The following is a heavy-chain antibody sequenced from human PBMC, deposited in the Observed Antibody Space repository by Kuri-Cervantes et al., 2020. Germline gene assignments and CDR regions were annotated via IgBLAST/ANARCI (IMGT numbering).Heavy chain of an antibody. D-gene: IGHD4-17*01. CDR1: GYTFTDYY. V-gene: IGHV1-2*02. CDR2: INPNSGGT. CDR3: ARAGHDVRTVIRRRGFFDY. J-gene: IGHJ4*02. Sequence: ASVKVSCKTSGYTFTDYYMHWVRQAPGQGLEWMGWINPNSGGTNYAQKFQGRVTMTGDTSISTAYMELSRLRYDDTAVYSCARAGHDVRTVIRRRGFFDYWGQGTMVTVSS.